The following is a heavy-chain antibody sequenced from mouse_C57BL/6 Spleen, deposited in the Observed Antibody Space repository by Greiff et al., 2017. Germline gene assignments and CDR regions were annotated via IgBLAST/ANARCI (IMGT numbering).Heavy chain of an antibody. CDR2: ISDGGSYT. V-gene: IGHV5-4*01. D-gene: IGHD1-1*01. Sequence: EVKVEESGGGLVKPGGSLKLSCAASGFTFSSYAMSWVRQTPEKRLEWVATISDGGSYTYYPDNVKGRFTISRDNAKNNLYLQMSHLKSEDTAMYYCARDDYYGSSVTYYFDYWGQGTTRTVSS. CDR1: GFTFSSYA. CDR3: ARDDYYGSSVTYYFDY. J-gene: IGHJ2*01.